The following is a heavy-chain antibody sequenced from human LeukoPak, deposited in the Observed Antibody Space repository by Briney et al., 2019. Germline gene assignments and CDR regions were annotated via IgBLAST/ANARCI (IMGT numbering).Heavy chain of an antibody. CDR3: ARARNDYDFWSGIDY. V-gene: IGHV1-2*02. Sequence: GASVKVSCKASGYTFTGYYMHWVRQAPGQGLEWMGWINPNSGGTNYAQKLQGRVTMTRDTSISTAYMELSRLRSDDTAVYYCARARNDYDFWSGIDYWGQGTLVTVSS. CDR1: GYTFTGYY. J-gene: IGHJ4*02. CDR2: INPNSGGT. D-gene: IGHD3-3*01.